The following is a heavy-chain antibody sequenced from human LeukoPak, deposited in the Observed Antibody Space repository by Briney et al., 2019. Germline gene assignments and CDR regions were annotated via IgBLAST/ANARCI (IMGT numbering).Heavy chain of an antibody. J-gene: IGHJ3*02. CDR3: ARSITIFGVVIDDAFDI. V-gene: IGHV1-69*01. Sequence: ASVKVSCKASGGTFSSYAFSWVRRAPGQGLEWMGGIIPIFGTANYTQKFQGRVTITADESTSTAYMELSSLKSEDTAVYYCARSITIFGVVIDDAFDIWGQGTMVTVSS. CDR1: GGTFSSYA. D-gene: IGHD3-3*01. CDR2: IIPIFGTA.